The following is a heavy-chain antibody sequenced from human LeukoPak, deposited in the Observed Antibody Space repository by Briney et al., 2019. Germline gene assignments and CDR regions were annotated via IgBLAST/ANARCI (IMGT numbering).Heavy chain of an antibody. J-gene: IGHJ5*02. D-gene: IGHD2-15*01. CDR1: GFTFSNYF. Sequence: GGSLRLSCAASGFTFSNYFMHWVRQAPGKGLVWVSRVNSDGTTTMYADSVKGRFTISRDNAKNTLYLQMNSLRDEDTAVYYCARRVDATRWFDPWGQGTLVTVSS. CDR2: VNSDGTTT. V-gene: IGHV3-74*03. CDR3: ARRVDATRWFDP.